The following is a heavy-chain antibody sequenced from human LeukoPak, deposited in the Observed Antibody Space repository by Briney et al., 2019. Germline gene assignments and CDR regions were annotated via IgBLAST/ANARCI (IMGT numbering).Heavy chain of an antibody. J-gene: IGHJ4*02. CDR1: GGSFSGYY. V-gene: IGHV4-34*01. D-gene: IGHD6-13*01. Sequence: KSSETLSLTCAVYGGSFSGYYWSWIRQPPGKGLEWIGEINHSGSTNYNPSLKSRVTISVDTSKNQFSLKLSSVTAADTAVYYCARGSSWPQETAFDYWGQGTLVTVSS. CDR3: ARGSSWPQETAFDY. CDR2: INHSGST.